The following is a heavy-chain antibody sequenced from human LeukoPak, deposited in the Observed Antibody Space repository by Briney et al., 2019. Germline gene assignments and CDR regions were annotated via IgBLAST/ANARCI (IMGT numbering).Heavy chain of an antibody. V-gene: IGHV3-53*01. CDR3: AKAPTYGLDV. CDR1: GFTVGNNY. CDR2: IYSDGGT. J-gene: IGHJ6*02. Sequence: GGSLRLSCAASGFTVGNNYMSWVRQAAGKGLDWVSVIYSDGGTYYADSVKGRFTISKDNSKNTLYLQMNSLRAEDTAIYYCAKAPTYGLDVWGQGTTVTVSS.